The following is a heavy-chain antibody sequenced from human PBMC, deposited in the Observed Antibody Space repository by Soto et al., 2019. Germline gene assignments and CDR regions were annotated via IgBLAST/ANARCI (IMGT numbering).Heavy chain of an antibody. CDR2: INAHSGGT. CDR3: AREGTSCYSCWFDP. J-gene: IGHJ5*02. V-gene: IGHV1-2*02. D-gene: IGHD2-2*02. CDR1: GFSFTVYY. Sequence: ASVKVSCKASGFSFTVYYIHWLRQAPGQGLEWMGWINAHSGGTEYAQKFQGRVTLTRDTSIATAYLTLTSLTSDDTAVYYCAREGTSCYSCWFDPWGQGTLVTVSS.